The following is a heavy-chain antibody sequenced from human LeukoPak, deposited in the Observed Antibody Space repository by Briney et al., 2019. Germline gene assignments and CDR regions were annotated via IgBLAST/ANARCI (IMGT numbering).Heavy chain of an antibody. V-gene: IGHV7-4-1*02. J-gene: IGHJ4*02. D-gene: IGHD6-6*01. CDR2: INTNTGNP. CDR3: ARDISSSGFNY. Sequence: XWVRXAPGXGXECMACINTNTGNPTYAQGFTGRFVFSLDTSVSTAYLQISSLKAEDTAVYYCARDISSSGFNYWGQGTLVTVSS.